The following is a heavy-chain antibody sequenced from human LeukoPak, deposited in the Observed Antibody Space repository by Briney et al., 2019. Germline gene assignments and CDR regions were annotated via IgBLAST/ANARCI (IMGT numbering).Heavy chain of an antibody. D-gene: IGHD3-16*02. CDR3: ARVIQNQSKYRPSIYYFDY. CDR2: INPSGGST. CDR1: GYTFTSYY. Sequence: ASVKVSCKASGYTFTSYYMHWVRQAPGQGLEWMGIINPSGGSTSYAQKFQGRVTMTRDTSTSTVYMELSSLRSEDTAVYYCARVIQNQSKYRPSIYYFDYWGQGTLVTVSS. V-gene: IGHV1-46*01. J-gene: IGHJ4*02.